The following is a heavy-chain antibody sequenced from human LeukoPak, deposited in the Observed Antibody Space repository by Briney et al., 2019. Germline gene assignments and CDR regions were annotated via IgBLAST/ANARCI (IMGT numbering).Heavy chain of an antibody. CDR3: ARSSGTGTFSY. Sequence: SETLSLTCTVSGDSISRSTYYWAWIRQPPGKGLEWIGSAYYGRSPYFNPSLESRATISVDTSKNHFSLKMSSVTAADTAVNYRARSSGTGTFSYWGQGTLVTVSS. J-gene: IGHJ4*02. CDR2: AYYGRSP. V-gene: IGHV4-39*02. CDR1: GDSISRSTYY. D-gene: IGHD6-25*01.